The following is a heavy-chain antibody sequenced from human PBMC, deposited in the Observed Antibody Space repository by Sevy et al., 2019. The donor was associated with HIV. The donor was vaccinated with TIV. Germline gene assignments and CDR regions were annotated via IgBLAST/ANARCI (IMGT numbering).Heavy chain of an antibody. CDR2: ISSSSSYI. CDR1: GFTFSSYS. J-gene: IGHJ4*02. CDR3: ARDGVDTAMVTGLADY. Sequence: GGSLRLSCAASGFTFSSYSMNWVRQAPGKGLEWVSCISSSSSYIYYADSVKGRFTISRDNAKNSLYLQMNSLRAEDTAVYYCARDGVDTAMVTGLADYWGQGTLVTVSS. D-gene: IGHD5-18*01. V-gene: IGHV3-21*01.